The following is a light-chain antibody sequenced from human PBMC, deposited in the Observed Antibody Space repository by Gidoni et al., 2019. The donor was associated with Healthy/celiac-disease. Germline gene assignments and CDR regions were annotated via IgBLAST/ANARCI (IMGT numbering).Light chain of an antibody. V-gene: IGKV1-8*01. CDR1: QGISSY. J-gene: IGKJ4*01. CDR3: QQYYSYPALT. Sequence: IRMTQSPSSLPASTGDRVTITCRASQGISSYLAWYQQKPGKAPKLLIHAASTLQSGVPSRFSGSGSGTDFTLTISCLQSEDFATYYCQQYYSYPALTFGGGTKVEIK. CDR2: AAS.